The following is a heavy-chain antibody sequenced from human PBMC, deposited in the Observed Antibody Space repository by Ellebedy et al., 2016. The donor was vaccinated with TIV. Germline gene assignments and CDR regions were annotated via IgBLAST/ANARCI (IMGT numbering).Heavy chain of an antibody. J-gene: IGHJ4*02. CDR3: ARDRNYDILTGYPRALDY. Sequence: MPSETLSLTCAVYGGSFSGYYWSWIRQPPGKGLEWIGEINHSGSTNYNPSLKSRVTISVDTSKNQFSLKLSSVTAADTAVYYCARDRNYDILTGYPRALDYWGQGTLVTVSS. CDR1: GGSFSGYY. D-gene: IGHD3-9*01. CDR2: INHSGST. V-gene: IGHV4-34*01.